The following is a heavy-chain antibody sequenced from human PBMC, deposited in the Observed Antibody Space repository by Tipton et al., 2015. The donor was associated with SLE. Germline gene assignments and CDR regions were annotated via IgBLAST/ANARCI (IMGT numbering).Heavy chain of an antibody. CDR3: ARGPRYCSGGSCTGAFDI. Sequence: GLVKPSETLSLTCAVSGYSISSGYYWGWIRQPPGKGLEWIGSIYHSGSTYYNPSLKSRVTISVDTSKNQFSLKLSSVTAADTAVYYCARGPRYCSGGSCTGAFDIWGQGTMVTVSS. J-gene: IGHJ3*02. CDR2: IYHSGST. V-gene: IGHV4-38-2*01. CDR1: GYSISSGYY. D-gene: IGHD2-15*01.